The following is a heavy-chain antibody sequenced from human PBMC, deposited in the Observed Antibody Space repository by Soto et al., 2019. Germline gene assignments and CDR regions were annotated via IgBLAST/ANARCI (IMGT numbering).Heavy chain of an antibody. J-gene: IGHJ4*02. CDR3: ARDKITGLFDY. CDR1: GGSFSGYD. V-gene: IGHV4-34*01. CDR2: INHSGSS. Sequence: QVQLQQWGAGLLKPSETLSLTCAVYGGSFSGYDWTWIRQPPGTVLEWIGEINHSGSSNYNPSLKGRVTISVDTSKNQFSLKLTSVTAADTAVYYCARDKITGLFDYWGQGTLVTVSS. D-gene: IGHD2-8*02.